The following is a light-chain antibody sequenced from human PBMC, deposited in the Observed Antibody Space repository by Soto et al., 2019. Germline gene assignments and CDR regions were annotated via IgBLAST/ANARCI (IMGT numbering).Light chain of an antibody. CDR1: SSDVGGYNY. CDR3: SSYTSSSTYV. CDR2: DVS. Sequence: QSALTQPASVSGXPGQSITISCTGTSSDVGGYNYVSWYQQHPGKAPKLMIYDVSNRPSGVSNRFSGSKSGNTASLTISGLQAEDEADYYCSSYTSSSTYVFGTGTKVTVL. V-gene: IGLV2-14*01. J-gene: IGLJ1*01.